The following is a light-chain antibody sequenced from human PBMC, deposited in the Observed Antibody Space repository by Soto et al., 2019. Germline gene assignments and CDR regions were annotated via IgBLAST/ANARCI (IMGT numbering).Light chain of an antibody. CDR1: QNIATH. Sequence: DIQMTQSPSSLSASVGDRVTVTCRASQNIATHLNWYRQQPGKSPRLLIHAASTLESEVASRFSGSGSGTDFTLTIASLQAEDFATYYCQQSHSAPLTVGGGTKIEIK. CDR2: AAS. J-gene: IGKJ4*01. V-gene: IGKV1-39*01. CDR3: QQSHSAPLT.